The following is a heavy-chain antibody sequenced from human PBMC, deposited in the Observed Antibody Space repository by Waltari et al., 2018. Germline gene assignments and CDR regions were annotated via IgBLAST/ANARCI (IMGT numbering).Heavy chain of an antibody. Sequence: QVQLQQWGAGLLKPSETMSLTSAVFGGSFTDHLWTWIRQPPGKGMEWIGEGNYSGDTKYSAXLKIRVAISVDMSXXEISLKLTSVTAADTXXXYCARVGRYSHGYTXXXXFXGQGALVSVSS. CDR3: ARVGRYSHGYTXXXXF. CDR2: GNYSGDT. CDR1: GGSFTDHL. V-gene: IGHV4-34*02. J-gene: IGHJ4*02. D-gene: IGHD5-18*01.